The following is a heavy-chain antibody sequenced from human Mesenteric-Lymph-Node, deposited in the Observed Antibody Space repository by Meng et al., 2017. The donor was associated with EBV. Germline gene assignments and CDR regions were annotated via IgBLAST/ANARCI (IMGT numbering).Heavy chain of an antibody. Sequence: QVQLQEPGPGLVKPSGTLSLTCSVSGGDISSSSWWSWVRQPPGKGLEWLGEIYHSSGTTNYNPSLKSRVTISLDKSKNQFSLNLSSVTAADTAVYYCARLPPTTGYGTARSYWGQGTLVTVSS. V-gene: IGHV4-4*02. D-gene: IGHD6-13*01. J-gene: IGHJ4*02. CDR1: GGDISSSSW. CDR2: IYHSSGTT. CDR3: ARLPPTTGYGTARSY.